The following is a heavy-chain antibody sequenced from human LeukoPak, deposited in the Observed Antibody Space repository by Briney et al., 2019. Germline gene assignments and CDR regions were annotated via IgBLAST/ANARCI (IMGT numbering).Heavy chain of an antibody. V-gene: IGHV3-23*01. D-gene: IGHD5-18*01. Sequence: GGSLRLSCVASGFTFSNYAMSWVRQAPGKGLEWVSGIVNSGGSTYYADSVRGRLTISRDNSKKTVYLQMSSLRGDDTAIYYCTKDRAGYSYGMFDSWGQGTLVTVSS. CDR3: TKDRAGYSYGMFDS. CDR1: GFTFSNYA. CDR2: IVNSGGST. J-gene: IGHJ4*02.